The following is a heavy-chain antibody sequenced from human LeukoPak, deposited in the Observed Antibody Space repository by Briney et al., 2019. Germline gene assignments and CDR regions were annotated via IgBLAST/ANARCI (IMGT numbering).Heavy chain of an antibody. V-gene: IGHV3-21*01. CDR1: GFTFSSYS. CDR2: ISSSSSYI. D-gene: IGHD2-2*01. Sequence: GGFLRLSCAASGFTFSSYSMNWVRQAPGKGLEWVSSISSSSSYIYYADSVKGRFTISRDNAKNSLYLQMNSLRAEDTAVYYCASPLVPDAFDIWGQGTMVTVSS. J-gene: IGHJ3*02. CDR3: ASPLVPDAFDI.